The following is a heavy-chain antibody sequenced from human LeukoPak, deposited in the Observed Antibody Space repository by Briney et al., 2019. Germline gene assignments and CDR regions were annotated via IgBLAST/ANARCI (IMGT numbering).Heavy chain of an antibody. J-gene: IGHJ4*02. CDR2: IPYDGDNK. Sequence: GGALRLSCAASGFTFSDYSMHWVRQTPGKGVEGVALIPYDGDNKYYADSVKGRFTISRDNSKNTLFLQMNSLRAEDTAVYYCARGGQYDTSGYYPIDYWGQGTLVTVSS. CDR1: GFTFSDYS. CDR3: ARGGQYDTSGYYPIDY. D-gene: IGHD3-22*01. V-gene: IGHV3-30*04.